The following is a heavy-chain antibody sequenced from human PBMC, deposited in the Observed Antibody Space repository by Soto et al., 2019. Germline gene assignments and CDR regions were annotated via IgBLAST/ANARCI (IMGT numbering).Heavy chain of an antibody. CDR2: INANSGGT. V-gene: IGHV1-2*02. J-gene: IGHJ6*02. Sequence: ASVKVSCKASGYTFTGDYMHWVRQAPGPGLEWMGWINANSGGTNYAQKFQVRLTMTRDTSISTAYMELSRLSSDDTAVYYCARDWVDTAIQGHYYYYYGMDVWGQGTTVTVSS. CDR1: GYTFTGDY. D-gene: IGHD5-18*01. CDR3: ARDWVDTAIQGHYYYYYGMDV.